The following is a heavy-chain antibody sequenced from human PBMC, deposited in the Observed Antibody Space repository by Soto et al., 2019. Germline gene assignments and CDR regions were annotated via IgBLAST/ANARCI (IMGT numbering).Heavy chain of an antibody. CDR1: GFTFSSYW. Sequence: GGSLRLSFAASGFTFSSYWMHWVRQAPGKGLVWVSRINSDGSSTSYADSVKGRFTISRDNAKNTLYLQMNSLRAEDTAVYYCARTTYSSSFTPTFRXWGQGTLVTVSX. V-gene: IGHV3-74*01. CDR2: INSDGSST. CDR3: ARTTYSSSFTPTFRX. D-gene: IGHD6-6*01. J-gene: IGHJ4*02.